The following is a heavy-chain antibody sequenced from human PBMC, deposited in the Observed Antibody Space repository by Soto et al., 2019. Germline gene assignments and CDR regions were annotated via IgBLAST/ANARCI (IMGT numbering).Heavy chain of an antibody. D-gene: IGHD6-19*01. Sequence: ASVKVSCNASGGTFSSYAIGWVRRAPGQGLEWMGGIIPIFGTAKYAKKFQGRVTITEDESTRKDYMELRRLIYEETAVYYCAKIAVDGTYWGQGTLVTVSS. CDR1: GGTFSSYA. V-gene: IGHV1-69*13. J-gene: IGHJ4*02. CDR2: IIPIFGTA. CDR3: AKIAVDGTY.